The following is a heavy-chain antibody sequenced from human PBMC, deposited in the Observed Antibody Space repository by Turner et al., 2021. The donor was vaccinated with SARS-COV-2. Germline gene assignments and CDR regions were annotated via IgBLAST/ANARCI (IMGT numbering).Heavy chain of an antibody. CDR2: IFYDGSEK. D-gene: IGHD6-19*01. CDR3: ARDPPSSGWKLDC. J-gene: IGHJ4*02. V-gene: IGHV3-33*01. CDR1: GFSFSTHA. Sequence: QVQLVESGGGVVQPGRSLRLSCAASGFSFSTHAMHWVRQAPGKGLEWVGFIFYDGSEKYYLDSVKGRFTISRDNSKNTVYLEMNSLRAEDTAIYYCARDPPSSGWKLDCWGQGTLVTVSS.